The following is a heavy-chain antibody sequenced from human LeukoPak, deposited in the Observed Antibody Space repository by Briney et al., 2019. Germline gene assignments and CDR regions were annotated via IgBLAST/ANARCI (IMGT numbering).Heavy chain of an antibody. Sequence: SETLSITCTVSNYSISSGYYWGWIRQPPGKGLEWIGSISHSGSTYYNPSLKSRVIISLDTSKNQFSLKLSSVTAADTAVYYCARGAMDYDFWSGYSGWHFDYWGQGTLVTVSS. D-gene: IGHD3-3*01. V-gene: IGHV4-38-2*02. CDR1: NYSISSGYY. J-gene: IGHJ4*02. CDR3: ARGAMDYDFWSGYSGWHFDY. CDR2: ISHSGST.